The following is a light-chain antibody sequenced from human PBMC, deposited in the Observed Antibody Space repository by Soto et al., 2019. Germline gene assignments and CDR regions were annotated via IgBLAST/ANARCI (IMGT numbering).Light chain of an antibody. CDR1: QSVSRA. V-gene: IGKV3-15*01. CDR3: QQYNNWPPRYT. Sequence: DIVLTQSPATLSVSPGESATLSCRASQSVSRALAWYQHVPGQAPRLLIYDSSTRATGVPARFSGSGSGTRFTLTISSLQSEDFAVYYCQQYNNWPPRYTFGQGTKVDIK. CDR2: DSS. J-gene: IGKJ2*01.